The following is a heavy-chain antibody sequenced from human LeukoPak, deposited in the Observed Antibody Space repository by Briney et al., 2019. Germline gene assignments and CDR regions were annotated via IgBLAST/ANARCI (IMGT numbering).Heavy chain of an antibody. D-gene: IGHD5-12*01. CDR2: IYTRGST. CDR3: TIEIPYSGYPY. J-gene: IGHJ4*02. CDR1: GGSISSYY. V-gene: IGHV4-4*07. Sequence: PSETLSLTCTVSGGSISSYYCNWIRQPAGKGLEWIGRIYTRGSTNYNPSLKSRVTMSVDTSKNQFSLKLSSVTAADTAVYYCTIEIPYSGYPYWGQGTLVTVSS.